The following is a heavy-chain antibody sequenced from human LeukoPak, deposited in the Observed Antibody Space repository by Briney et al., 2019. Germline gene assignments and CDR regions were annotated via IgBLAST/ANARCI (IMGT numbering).Heavy chain of an antibody. CDR2: IYPGDSDT. D-gene: IGHD4-17*01. CDR3: ARDQGTTVTTMPYYYYGMDV. CDR1: GYTFTGYY. Sequence: ASVKVSCKASGYTFTGYYMHWVRQAPGQGLEWMGIIYPGDSDTRYSPSFQGQVTISADKSISTAYLQWSSLKASDTAMYYCARDQGTTVTTMPYYYYGMDVWGQGTTVTVSS. J-gene: IGHJ6*02. V-gene: IGHV5-51*01.